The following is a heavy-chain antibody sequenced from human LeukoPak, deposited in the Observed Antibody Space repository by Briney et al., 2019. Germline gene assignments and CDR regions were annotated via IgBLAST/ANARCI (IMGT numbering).Heavy chain of an antibody. J-gene: IGHJ4*02. D-gene: IGHD6-19*01. V-gene: IGHV4-61*02. Sequence: KSSETLSLTCTVSGGSISSGSYYWSWIRQPAGKGLEWIGRIYTSGSTNYNPSLKSRVTISVDTSKNQFSLKLSSVTAADTAVYYCARGLWLGNFDYWGQGTLVTVSS. CDR1: GGSISSGSYY. CDR3: ARGLWLGNFDY. CDR2: IYTSGST.